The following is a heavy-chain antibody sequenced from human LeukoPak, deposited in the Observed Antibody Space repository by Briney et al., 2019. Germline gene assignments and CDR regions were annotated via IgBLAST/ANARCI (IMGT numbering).Heavy chain of an antibody. V-gene: IGHV3-9*03. D-gene: IGHD3-22*01. CDR2: ISWSSGTI. Sequence: PGGSLRLSCVASGFTFNDYAMHWVRQAPGKGLEWVSGISWSSGTIGYADSVKGRFTISRDNAKNSLYLQMNSLRAEDMAFYYCAKDYYYDSSGYTYFDYWGQGALVTVSS. CDR3: AKDYYYDSSGYTYFDY. J-gene: IGHJ4*02. CDR1: GFTFNDYA.